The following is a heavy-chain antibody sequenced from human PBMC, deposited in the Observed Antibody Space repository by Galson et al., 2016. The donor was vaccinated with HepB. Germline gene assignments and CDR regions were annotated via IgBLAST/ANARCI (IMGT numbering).Heavy chain of an antibody. V-gene: IGHV1-69*13. J-gene: IGHJ4*02. Sequence: SVKVSCKAAGGTFSNYAISWVRQAPGQGLEWMGGIMPLFGAANSAQKFQDRVTITADSTSTVYMELSSLTSEDTAVYYCAREPLIVLVVGSYYFDSWGQGTQVTVSS. CDR2: IMPLFGAA. CDR1: GGTFSNYA. CDR3: AREPLIVLVVGSYYFDS. D-gene: IGHD2-8*02.